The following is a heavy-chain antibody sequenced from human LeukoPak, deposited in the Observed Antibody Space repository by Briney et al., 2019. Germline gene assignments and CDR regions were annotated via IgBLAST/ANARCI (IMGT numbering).Heavy chain of an antibody. CDR1: GDSISSVNSY. CDR3: AGEFHY. CDR2: IYTSGTT. Sequence: SETLSLTCTVSGDSISSVNSYWTWIRQPAGKGLEWIGLIYTSGTTNYNPSLKSRLTISLDTSKNQFSLRLTSVTAADTAIYYCAGEFHYWGQGTLVTVSS. V-gene: IGHV4-61*02. J-gene: IGHJ4*02.